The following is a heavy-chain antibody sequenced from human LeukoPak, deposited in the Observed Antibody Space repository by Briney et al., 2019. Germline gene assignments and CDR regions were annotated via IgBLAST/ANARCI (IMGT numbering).Heavy chain of an antibody. CDR1: GFTFSSYE. V-gene: IGHV3-48*03. CDR3: ARGSGHYYGSGSYPGY. D-gene: IGHD3-10*01. J-gene: IGHJ4*02. Sequence: GGSLRLSCAASGFTFSSYEMNWVRQAPGKGLEWVSYISSSGSTIYYADSVKGRFTISRDNAKNSLYLQMNSLRAEDTAVYYCARGSGHYYGSGSYPGYWGQGTLVTVSS. CDR2: ISSSGSTI.